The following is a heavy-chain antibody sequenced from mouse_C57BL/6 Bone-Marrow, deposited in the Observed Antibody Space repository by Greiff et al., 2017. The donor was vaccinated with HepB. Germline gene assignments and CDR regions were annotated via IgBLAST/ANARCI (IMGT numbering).Heavy chain of an antibody. V-gene: IGHV1-5*01. Sequence: VQLQQSGPVLARPGASVKMSCKTSGYTFTSYWMHWVKQRPGQGLEWIGAIYPGNSDTSYNQKFKGKAKLTAVTSASTAYMELSSLTNEDSAVYYCTRKGRTNWCYAMDYWGQGTSVTVS. CDR2: IYPGNSDT. CDR3: TRKGRTNWCYAMDY. D-gene: IGHD4-1*01. CDR1: GYTFTSYW. J-gene: IGHJ4*01.